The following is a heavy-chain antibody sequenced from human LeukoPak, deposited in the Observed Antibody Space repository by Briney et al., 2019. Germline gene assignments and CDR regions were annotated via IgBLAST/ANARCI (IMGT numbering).Heavy chain of an antibody. J-gene: IGHJ4*02. CDR3: AGGGGGGVGFGVVTPN. CDR1: VFTFSSFW. Sequence: GGSLRLSCAPSVFTFSSFWMSWVRQAPGKGLEWVAKIIQDGSEKHYVDSVKGRFTISRDNAKNSLYLQMNSLRAEDTGVCGGAGGGGGGVGFGVVTPNGGQGTLVTVSS. D-gene: IGHD3-3*01. CDR2: IIQDGSEK. V-gene: IGHV3-7*04.